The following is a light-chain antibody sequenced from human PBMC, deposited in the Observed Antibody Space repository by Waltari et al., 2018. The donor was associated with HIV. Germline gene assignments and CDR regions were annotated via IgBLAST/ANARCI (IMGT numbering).Light chain of an antibody. Sequence: QSVFTQPPSVSAAPGPKVTIPCSGTRSNIGRNYVPWYQQFPGTAPKLLIFENHKRPSGISDRFSGSKSGTSATLGIIGLQTGDEADYYCGTWDSSLSVGTFGGGTKLTVL. V-gene: IGLV1-51*02. CDR3: GTWDSSLSVGT. J-gene: IGLJ3*02. CDR1: RSNIGRNY. CDR2: ENH.